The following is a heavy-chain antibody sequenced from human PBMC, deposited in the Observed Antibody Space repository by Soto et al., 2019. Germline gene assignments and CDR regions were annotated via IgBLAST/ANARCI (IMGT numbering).Heavy chain of an antibody. D-gene: IGHD2-2*01. J-gene: IGHJ4*02. V-gene: IGHV3-23*01. CDR2: ISGSGGST. CDR1: GITFNNDS. CDR3: AIPKLYRSSTSCNDF. Sequence: RRSCAATGITFNNDSLSRVPQAHGTGLEWVTVISGSGGSTYYADSEKGRFTISRDNSKNTLYLQMNSLRADDTAISYCAIPKLYRSSTSCNDFWRQGTLVTVS.